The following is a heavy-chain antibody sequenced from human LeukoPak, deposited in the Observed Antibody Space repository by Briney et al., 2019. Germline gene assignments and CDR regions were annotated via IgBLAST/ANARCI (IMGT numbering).Heavy chain of an antibody. V-gene: IGHV1-2*02. J-gene: IGHJ3*02. Sequence: ASVKVSCKASGYTFTGYYMHWVRQAPGQGLEWMGWINPNSGGTNYAQKFQGRVTMTRDTSISTAYMELSRLRSDDTAVYYCARDPPNDYGVNDASDIWGQGSMVTVSS. D-gene: IGHD4-23*01. CDR3: ARDPPNDYGVNDASDI. CDR1: GYTFTGYY. CDR2: INPNSGGT.